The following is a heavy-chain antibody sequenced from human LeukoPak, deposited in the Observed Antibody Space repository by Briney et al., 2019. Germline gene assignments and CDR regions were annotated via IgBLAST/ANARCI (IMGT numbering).Heavy chain of an antibody. J-gene: IGHJ5*02. Sequence: SETLSLTCAVYGGSFSGYYWSWIRQPPGKGLEWIGEINHSGSTNYNPSLKSRVTISVDTSKNQFSLKLSSVTAADTAVYYCARGCSSLWCPSNLGFDPWGQGTLVTVSS. CDR2: INHSGST. CDR1: GGSFSGYY. D-gene: IGHD2-21*01. CDR3: ARGCSSLWCPSNLGFDP. V-gene: IGHV4-34*01.